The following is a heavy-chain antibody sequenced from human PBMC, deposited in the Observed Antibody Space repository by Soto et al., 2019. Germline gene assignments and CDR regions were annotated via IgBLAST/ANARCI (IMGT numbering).Heavy chain of an antibody. Sequence: SETLSLTCAVYGGSFSGYYWSWIRQPPGKGLEWIGEINHSGSTNYNPSLKSRVTISVDTSKNQFSLKLSSVTAADTAVYYCARGIVVVPAAMYYFDYWGQGTLVTVSS. D-gene: IGHD2-2*01. J-gene: IGHJ4*02. CDR2: INHSGST. CDR3: ARGIVVVPAAMYYFDY. V-gene: IGHV4-34*01. CDR1: GGSFSGYY.